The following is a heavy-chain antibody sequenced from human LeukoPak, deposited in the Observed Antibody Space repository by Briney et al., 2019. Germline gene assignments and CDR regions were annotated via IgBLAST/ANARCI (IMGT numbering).Heavy chain of an antibody. V-gene: IGHV3-7*01. D-gene: IGHD1-26*01. J-gene: IGHJ4*02. Sequence: PGGSLRLSCAVSGLTFSSSWMDWVRQAPGKGLEWVASINPDGIKRYSADSVKGRFTISRDNARNSLYLQMDSLRAEDTAVYYCAREAVGAIYFDYWGQGTLVTVSS. CDR2: INPDGIKR. CDR3: AREAVGAIYFDY. CDR1: GLTFSSSW.